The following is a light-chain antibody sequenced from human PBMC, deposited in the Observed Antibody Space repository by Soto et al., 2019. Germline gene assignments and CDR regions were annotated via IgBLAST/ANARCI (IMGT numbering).Light chain of an antibody. V-gene: IGLV2-14*01. J-gene: IGLJ1*01. CDR3: TSYTSSTPYV. CDR1: SSDVGGYNY. CDR2: EVS. Sequence: QSALAQPASVSGSPGQSISISCTGTSSDVGGYNYVSWYQQQPGKAPKLMIYEVSSRPSGVSDRFSGSKSGNTASLTISGLQAEDEADYYCTSYTSSTPYVFGTGTKGTVL.